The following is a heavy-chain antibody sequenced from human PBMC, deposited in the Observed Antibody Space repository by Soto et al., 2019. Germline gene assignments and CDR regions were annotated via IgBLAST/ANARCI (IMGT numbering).Heavy chain of an antibody. V-gene: IGHV2-5*02. CDR2: IYWDDDK. CDR1: GFSLSTSGVG. Sequence: QITLKESGPTLVKPTQTLTLTCTFSGFSLSTSGVGVGWIRQPPGKALECLALIYWDDDKRYSPSLKSRLTITNDTTKNQVVLTMTNMDPVDTATYYCAHIPSYYQYNWFDPWGQGTLVTVSS. D-gene: IGHD3-10*01. J-gene: IGHJ5*02. CDR3: AHIPSYYQYNWFDP.